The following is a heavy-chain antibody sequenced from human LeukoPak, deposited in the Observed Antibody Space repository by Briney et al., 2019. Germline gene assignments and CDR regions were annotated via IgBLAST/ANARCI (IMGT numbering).Heavy chain of an antibody. V-gene: IGHV4-4*02. Sequence: SGTLSLTCAVSGGSISSSNWWSWVRQPPGKGLEWIGEIYHSGSTNYNPSLKSRVTISVDKSKNQFSLKLSSVTAADTAVYYCARISYDSSGVDAFDIWGQGTMVTVS. D-gene: IGHD3-22*01. CDR2: IYHSGST. CDR1: GGSISSSNW. J-gene: IGHJ3*02. CDR3: ARISYDSSGVDAFDI.